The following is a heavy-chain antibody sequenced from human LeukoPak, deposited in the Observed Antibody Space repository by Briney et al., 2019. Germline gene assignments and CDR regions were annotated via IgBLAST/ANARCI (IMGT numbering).Heavy chain of an antibody. V-gene: IGHV4-4*02. CDR3: ARGGAYGDYDGAFDI. CDR1: GGSISSDHW. Sequence: SGTLSLTCAVSGGSISSDHWWSWVRQPPGKSLEWIGEIFHIGSTNYNPSLKSRVTMSVDTSKNQFSLKLSSVTAADTAVYFCARGGAYGDYDGAFDIWGQGTMVTVSS. J-gene: IGHJ3*02. CDR2: IFHIGST. D-gene: IGHD4-17*01.